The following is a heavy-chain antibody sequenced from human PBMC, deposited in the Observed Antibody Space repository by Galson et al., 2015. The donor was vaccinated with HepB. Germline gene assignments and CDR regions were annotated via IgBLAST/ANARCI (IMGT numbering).Heavy chain of an antibody. V-gene: IGHV3-21*01. CDR2: ISSSSSYI. J-gene: IGHJ4*02. D-gene: IGHD6-13*01. Sequence: SLRLSCAASGFTFSSYSMNWVRQAPGKGLEWVSSISSSSSYIYYADSVKGRFTISRDNAKNSLYLQMNSLRAEDTAVYYCASGKRRGFIAAAGTFSDYWGQGTLVTVSS. CDR1: GFTFSSYS. CDR3: ASGKRRGFIAAAGTFSDY.